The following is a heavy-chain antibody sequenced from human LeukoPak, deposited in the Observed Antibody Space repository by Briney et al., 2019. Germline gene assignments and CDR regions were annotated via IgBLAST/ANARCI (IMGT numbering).Heavy chain of an antibody. CDR1: GGTFSSYA. CDR3: AILRYHSGGY. D-gene: IGHD3-16*01. CDR2: IIPIFGTA. V-gene: IGHV1-69*13. Sequence: EASVKVSCKASGGTFSSYAVSWVRQAPGQGLEWMGGIIPIFGTANYAQKFQGRVTITADESTSTAYMELSSLRSEDTAVYYCAILRYHSGGYWGQGTLVTVSS. J-gene: IGHJ4*02.